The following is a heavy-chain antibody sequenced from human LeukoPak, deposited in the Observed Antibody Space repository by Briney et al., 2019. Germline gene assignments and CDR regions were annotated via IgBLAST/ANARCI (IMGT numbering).Heavy chain of an antibody. CDR3: ARLLMVATTQRRYYAMDV. D-gene: IGHD2-15*01. CDR2: ISTSSRYI. J-gene: IGHJ6*02. Sequence: GGSLRLSCAASGFTFIDYSMNWDRQAPGKGLEWVSSISTSSRYIYYADSLKGRFTISRDNAKNSLFLQMNSLRAEDTAVYYCARLLMVATTQRRYYAMDVWSQGTTVTVSS. V-gene: IGHV3-21*01. CDR1: GFTFIDYS.